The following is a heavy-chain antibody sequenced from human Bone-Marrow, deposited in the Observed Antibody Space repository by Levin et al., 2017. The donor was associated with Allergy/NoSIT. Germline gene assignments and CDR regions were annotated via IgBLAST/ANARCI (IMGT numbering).Heavy chain of an antibody. Sequence: AGGSLRLSCAASGFTFSSYGMHWVRQAPGKGLEWVAVIWYDGSNKYYADSVKGRFTISRDNSKNTLYLQMNSLRAEDTAVYYCARGILGRKAHYGMDVWGQGTTVTVSS. V-gene: IGHV3-33*01. J-gene: IGHJ6*02. CDR3: ARGILGRKAHYGMDV. D-gene: IGHD7-27*01. CDR2: IWYDGSNK. CDR1: GFTFSSYG.